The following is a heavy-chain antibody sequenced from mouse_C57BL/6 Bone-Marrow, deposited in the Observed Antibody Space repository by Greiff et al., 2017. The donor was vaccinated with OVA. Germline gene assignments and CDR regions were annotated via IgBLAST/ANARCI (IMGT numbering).Heavy chain of an antibody. V-gene: IGHV2-2*01. Sequence: VMLVESGPGLVQPSQSLSITCTVSGFSLTSYGVHWVRQSPGKGLEWLGVIWSGGSTDYNAAFISRLSISKDNSKSQVFFKMNSLQADDTAIYYCAREGGLRWFAYWGQGTLVTVSA. CDR2: IWSGGST. D-gene: IGHD2-4*01. CDR3: AREGGLRWFAY. J-gene: IGHJ3*01. CDR1: GFSLTSYG.